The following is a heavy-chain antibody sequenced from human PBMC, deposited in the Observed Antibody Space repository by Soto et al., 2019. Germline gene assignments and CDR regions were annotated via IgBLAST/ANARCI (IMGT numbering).Heavy chain of an antibody. J-gene: IGHJ3*02. CDR2: ISGSGGST. CDR3: AKDLGPYYDFWSGYYPYAFDI. Sequence: GGSLSLSCAAPGFTFSSYAMSWVRQAPGKGLEWVSAISGSGGSTYYADSVKGRFTISRDNSKNTLYLQMNSLRAEDTAVYYCAKDLGPYYDFWSGYYPYAFDIWGQGTMVTVSS. D-gene: IGHD3-3*01. V-gene: IGHV3-23*01. CDR1: GFTFSSYA.